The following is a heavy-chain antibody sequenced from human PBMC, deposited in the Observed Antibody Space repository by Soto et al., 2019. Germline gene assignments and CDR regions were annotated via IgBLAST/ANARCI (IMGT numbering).Heavy chain of an antibody. D-gene: IGHD2-15*01. J-gene: IGHJ4*02. CDR1: GFTFSSYA. V-gene: IGHV3-23*01. CDR3: AKDMGSRDIVVVVAASFDY. Sequence: PGGSLSLSCAASGFTFSSYAMSWVRQAPGKGLEWVSTISVSGGSTYCADSVKGRFTISRDNSKNTLYLQMNSLRAEDTAVYYCAKDMGSRDIVVVVAASFDYWGQGALVTVSS. CDR2: ISVSGGST.